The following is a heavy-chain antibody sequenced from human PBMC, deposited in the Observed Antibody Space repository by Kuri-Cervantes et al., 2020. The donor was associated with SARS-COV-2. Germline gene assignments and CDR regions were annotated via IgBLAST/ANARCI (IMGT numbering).Heavy chain of an antibody. J-gene: IGHJ4*02. CDR3: ARENYDFWSGYLPFDY. CDR1: GFTFSSYS. V-gene: IGHV3-48*01. Sequence: GGSLRLSCAASGFTFSSYSMNWVRQAPGKGLEWVSYISSSSSTIYYADSVKGRFTISRDNAKNSLYLQMNSLRAEDTAVYYCARENYDFWSGYLPFDYWGQGTLVTVSS. D-gene: IGHD3-3*01. CDR2: ISSSSSTI.